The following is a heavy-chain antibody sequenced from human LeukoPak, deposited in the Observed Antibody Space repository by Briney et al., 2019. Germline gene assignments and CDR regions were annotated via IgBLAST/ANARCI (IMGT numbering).Heavy chain of an antibody. V-gene: IGHV3-23*01. D-gene: IGHD6-19*01. CDR2: IRPSGDNT. CDR3: ARVAGWHWFDP. J-gene: IGHJ5*02. CDR1: GFTFSSYD. Sequence: GGSLRLSCAASGFTFSSYDMTWVRQAPGRGLEWASSIRPSGDNTYYGDSVKGRFPNSRDNSKNTVYLRMTNMRVDDTAVYYCARVAGWHWFDPWGQGTLVTVSS.